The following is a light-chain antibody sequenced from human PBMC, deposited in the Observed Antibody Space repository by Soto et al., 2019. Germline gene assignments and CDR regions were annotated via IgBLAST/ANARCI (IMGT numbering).Light chain of an antibody. CDR3: QQYGSAPEM. Sequence: EIVLTQSPGTLSLSPGERATLSCRASQSVRNNYVAWYQQKPGQAPRLLIYAASSRATGIPDRISGSGSGTDFTLTISRLEPEDFAVYYCQQYGSAPEMFGQGTKV. J-gene: IGKJ1*01. CDR2: AAS. CDR1: QSVRNNY. V-gene: IGKV3-20*01.